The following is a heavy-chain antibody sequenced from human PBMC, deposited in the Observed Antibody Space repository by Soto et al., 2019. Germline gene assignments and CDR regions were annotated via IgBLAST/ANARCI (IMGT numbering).Heavy chain of an antibody. D-gene: IGHD3-22*01. CDR3: ARELKTDSSAYSSFAY. V-gene: IGHV1-18*01. J-gene: IGHJ4*02. CDR1: GYSFTAYG. Sequence: QVQLVQSGPEVKMPGASVKVSCKTSGYSFTAYGLAWLRQAPGQRPEWMGWVSTNNANTNYAQKFQLRVTMTTDTSTTTTYMELRSLRSDDTAVYYCARELKTDSSAYSSFAYWGQGTLVTVSS. CDR2: VSTNNANT.